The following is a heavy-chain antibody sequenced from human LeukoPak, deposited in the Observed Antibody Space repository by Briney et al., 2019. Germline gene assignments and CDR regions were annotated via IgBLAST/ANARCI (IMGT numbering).Heavy chain of an antibody. CDR2: INRDGSQR. J-gene: IGHJ4*02. CDR3: AGDSTYSSGSRIYDRFDY. CDR1: GFSLSAYW. V-gene: IGHV3-7*03. D-gene: IGHD2-15*01. Sequence: GGSLRLSCAASGFSLSAYWMTWVRQAPGKGLEWVANINRDGSQRNHVDSVKGRFTISRDNAKNSLYLQMDSLTAEDTAVYYCAGDSTYSSGSRIYDRFDYWGQGTLVTVSS.